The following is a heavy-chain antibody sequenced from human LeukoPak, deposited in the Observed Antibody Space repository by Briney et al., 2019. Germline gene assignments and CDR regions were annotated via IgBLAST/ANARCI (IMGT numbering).Heavy chain of an antibody. CDR1: GGSISSGGYY. J-gene: IGHJ4*02. V-gene: IGHV4-31*03. CDR2: IYYSGST. D-gene: IGHD1/OR15-1a*01. Sequence: PSQTLSLTCTVSGGSISSGGYYWSWIRQHPGKGLEWIGYIYYSGSTYYNPSLKSRVTISVDTSKNRFSLKLSSVTAADTAVYYCARDRAQQLDYWGQGTLVTVSS. CDR3: ARDRAQQLDY.